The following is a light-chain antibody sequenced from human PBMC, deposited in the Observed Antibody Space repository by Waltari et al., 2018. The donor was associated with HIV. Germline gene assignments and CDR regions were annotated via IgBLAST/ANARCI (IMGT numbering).Light chain of an antibody. CDR1: SSKIGSNS. V-gene: IGLV1-47*01. Sequence: QSVLTQPPSASGTPGQRVTISCSGSSSKIGSNSVYWYQQLPGTAPKLLIYRDNQRRSGVPDRFSGSKSGTSASLAISGLRSDDEADYYCATWDDSLSGVVFGGGTKVTVL. CDR3: ATWDDSLSGVV. CDR2: RDN. J-gene: IGLJ2*01.